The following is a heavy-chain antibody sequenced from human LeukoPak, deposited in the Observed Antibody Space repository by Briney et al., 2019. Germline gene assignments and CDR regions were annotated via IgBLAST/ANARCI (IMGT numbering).Heavy chain of an antibody. J-gene: IGHJ4*02. Sequence: ASVKVPCKVSGHTLSDLTMHWVRQAPGKWLEWMGGFDPGNGEIIYAQKLQGRVTMTEDASTDTAYMELSSLKSEDTAVYYCAAGGLYDLLPYWGQGTLVTVSS. CDR1: GHTLSDLT. CDR3: AAGGLYDLLPY. CDR2: FDPGNGEI. V-gene: IGHV1-24*01. D-gene: IGHD3-3*01.